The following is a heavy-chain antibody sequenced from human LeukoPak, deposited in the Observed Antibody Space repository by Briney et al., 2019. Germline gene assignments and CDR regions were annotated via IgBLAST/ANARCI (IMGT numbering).Heavy chain of an antibody. J-gene: IGHJ4*02. D-gene: IGHD1-14*01. CDR3: ARGITFDDY. Sequence: SETPSLTCTVSGGSISSGGYYWSWIRQPPGKGLEWIGYIYYSGSTNYNPSLKSRVTISVDTSKNQFSLKLSSVTAADTAVYYCARGITFDDYWGQGTLVTVSS. V-gene: IGHV4-61*08. CDR2: IYYSGST. CDR1: GGSISSGGYY.